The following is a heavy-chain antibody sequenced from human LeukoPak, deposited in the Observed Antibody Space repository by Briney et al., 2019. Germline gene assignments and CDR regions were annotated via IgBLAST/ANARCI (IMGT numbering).Heavy chain of an antibody. CDR1: GFTFSSYA. CDR2: ISGSGGST. V-gene: IGHV3-23*01. D-gene: IGHD5-18*01. J-gene: IGHJ4*02. CDR3: AKGGYSMIYFDY. Sequence: PGGFLRLSCAASGFTFSSYAMSWVRQAPGKGLEWVSAISGSGGSTYYADSVKGRFTISRDNSKNTLYLQMNSLRAEDTAVYYCAKGGYSMIYFDYWGQGTLVTVSS.